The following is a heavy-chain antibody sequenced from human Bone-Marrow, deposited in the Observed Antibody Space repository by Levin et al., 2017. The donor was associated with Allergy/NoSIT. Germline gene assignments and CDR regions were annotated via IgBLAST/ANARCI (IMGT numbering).Heavy chain of an antibody. D-gene: IGHD2-15*01. CDR3: ASDRIYCSDGRCYEPLPDDF. J-gene: IGHJ4*02. CDR2: ISYDGGNE. Sequence: PGGSLRLSCAASGFPFENLAMHWVRQAPGRGLEWVAVISYDGGNEQYADSVKGRFTISRDKSTVFLQMNNLRPEDTALYYCASDRIYCSDGRCYEPLPDDFWGQGTMVTVSS. V-gene: IGHV3-30*04. CDR1: GFPFENLA.